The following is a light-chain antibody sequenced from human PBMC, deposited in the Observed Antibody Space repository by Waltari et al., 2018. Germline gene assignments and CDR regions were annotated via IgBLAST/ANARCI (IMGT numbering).Light chain of an antibody. Sequence: ETVVTQSPATLSMSPGERATLSCRTSQSIGSSLAWYQQRPGQAPRLLIYRASTRATGIPDRFSGGGSETEFTLTISSLQSEDIAVYYCQQYNNWPPGTFGQGTKVEI. CDR1: QSIGSS. CDR2: RAS. J-gene: IGKJ1*01. V-gene: IGKV3-15*01. CDR3: QQYNNWPPGT.